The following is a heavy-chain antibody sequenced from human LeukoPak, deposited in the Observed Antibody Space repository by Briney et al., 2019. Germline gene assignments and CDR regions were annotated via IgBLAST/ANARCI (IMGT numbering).Heavy chain of an antibody. D-gene: IGHD6-19*01. CDR2: IKPDGSEK. J-gene: IGHJ4*02. Sequence: GGSLRLSCAASGFTFNTYWMSWVRQAPGKGLEWVANIKPDGSEKYYMDSVKGRFTISRDNAKNSLYLQMNSLRAEDTAVYYCARDQWWQFIAVAITSYLDSWGQGTLVTVSS. CDR3: ARDQWWQFIAVAITSYLDS. V-gene: IGHV3-7*01. CDR1: GFTFNTYW.